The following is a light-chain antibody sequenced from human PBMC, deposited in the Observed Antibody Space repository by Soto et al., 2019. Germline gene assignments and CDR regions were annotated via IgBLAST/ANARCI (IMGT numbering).Light chain of an antibody. CDR1: QSVSSY. V-gene: IGKV3-11*01. J-gene: IGKJ1*01. Sequence: EIVLTQSPATLSLSPGERATLSCRASQSVSSYLAWYQQKPGQAPRLLIYDASNRATGIPPRFSGSGSGTDFTLTISSLEPEDFAVYYCQQRSNWPVTFGQGTKVEIK. CDR2: DAS. CDR3: QQRSNWPVT.